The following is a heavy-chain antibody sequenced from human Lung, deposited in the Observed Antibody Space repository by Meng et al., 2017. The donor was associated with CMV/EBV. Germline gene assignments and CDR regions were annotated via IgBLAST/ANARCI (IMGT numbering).Heavy chain of an antibody. Sequence: GGSXRLXCVVSGFTFNNYAMSWVRQAPGKGLEWVSAISGSGDKTYYADSVKGRFTISRDNSRSTLTLQMNSLRVEDTAVYYCAKDANNWVVDYFDFWGQGGLVTVSS. D-gene: IGHD1-20*01. CDR3: AKDANNWVVDYFDF. V-gene: IGHV3-23*01. J-gene: IGHJ4*02. CDR1: GFTFNNYA. CDR2: ISGSGDKT.